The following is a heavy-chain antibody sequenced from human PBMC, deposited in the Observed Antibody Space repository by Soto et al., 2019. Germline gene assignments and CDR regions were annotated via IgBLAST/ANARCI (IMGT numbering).Heavy chain of an antibody. CDR3: AKDQPQQWLGTTGYFDY. Sequence: SGGSLRLSCAASGFTFSSYAMSWVRQAPGKGLEWVSAISGSGGSTYYADSVKGRFTISRDNSKNTLYLQMNSLRAEDTAVYYCAKDQPQQWLGTTGYFDYWGQGTLVTVSS. CDR2: ISGSGGST. D-gene: IGHD6-19*01. CDR1: GFTFSSYA. V-gene: IGHV3-23*01. J-gene: IGHJ4*02.